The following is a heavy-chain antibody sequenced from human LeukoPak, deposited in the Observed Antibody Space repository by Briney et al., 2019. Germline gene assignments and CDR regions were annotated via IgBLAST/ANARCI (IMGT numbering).Heavy chain of an antibody. CDR3: VQDWAWGAFGY. J-gene: IGHJ4*02. D-gene: IGHD7-27*01. CDR1: GFNFDDYV. CDR2: ITGAGHT. Sequence: GGSLRLSCAASGFNFDDYVMNWVRQAPGKGLEWVSGITGAGHTYYADSVQGRFTIYRDNSKNTLYLQMNRLGAEDTAIYYCVQDWAWGAFGYWGQGTLVTVSS. V-gene: IGHV3-23*01.